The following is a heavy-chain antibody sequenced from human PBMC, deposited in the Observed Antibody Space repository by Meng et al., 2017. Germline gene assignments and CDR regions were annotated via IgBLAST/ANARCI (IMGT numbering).Heavy chain of an antibody. J-gene: IGHJ4*02. CDR3: AREPGSSGWNYFDS. CDR1: GYTFTSYS. D-gene: IGHD6-19*01. V-gene: IGHV1-3*01. CDR2: INAGNANT. Sequence: QVQLVRSGAEVKKPGASVKVSCKASGYTFTSYSMHWVRQAPGQRLEWMGWINAGNANTKYSQKFQDRVTITMDTSASTAYMELSSLRSEDTAMYYCAREPGSSGWNYFDSWGQGTLVTVSS.